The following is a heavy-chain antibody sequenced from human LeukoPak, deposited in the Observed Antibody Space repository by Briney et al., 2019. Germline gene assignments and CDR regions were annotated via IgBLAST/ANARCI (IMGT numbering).Heavy chain of an antibody. CDR2: ISGSGGST. CDR1: GFTFSSYW. D-gene: IGHD3-22*01. V-gene: IGHV3-23*01. J-gene: IGHJ4*02. CDR3: ASNPTDYDSSGYYLFDY. Sequence: GGSLRLSCAASGFTFSSYWMHWVRQAPGKGLEWVSAISGSGGSTYYADSVKGRFTISRDNSKNTLYLQMNSLRAEDTAVYYCASNPTDYDSSGYYLFDYWGQGTLVTVSS.